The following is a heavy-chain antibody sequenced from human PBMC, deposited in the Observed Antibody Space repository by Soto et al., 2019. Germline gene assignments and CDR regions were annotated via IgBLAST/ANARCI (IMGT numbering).Heavy chain of an antibody. V-gene: IGHV3-23*01. Sequence: GGSLRLSCAASGFTFSSYAMSWVRQAPGKGLEWVSAISGSGGSTYYADSVKGRFTISRDNSKNTLYLQMNSLRAEDTAVYYCAKSPAYIVATTKFDYWRQGTLVTVSS. J-gene: IGHJ4*02. CDR2: ISGSGGST. CDR3: AKSPAYIVATTKFDY. D-gene: IGHD5-12*01. CDR1: GFTFSSYA.